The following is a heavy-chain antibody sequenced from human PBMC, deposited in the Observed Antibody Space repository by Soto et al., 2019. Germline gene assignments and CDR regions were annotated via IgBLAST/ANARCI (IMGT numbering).Heavy chain of an antibody. D-gene: IGHD6-6*01. Sequence: QVQVVESGGGVVQPGRSLRLSCAASGFTFNSYGMHWVRQAPGKGLEWVAVIWYDGSNKYYADSVKGRFTISRDNSKNTLYLQMNSLRAEDTAVYYCARARHQLVIYYHYGMDVWGQGTTVTVSS. CDR3: ARARHQLVIYYHYGMDV. CDR1: GFTFNSYG. CDR2: IWYDGSNK. V-gene: IGHV3-33*01. J-gene: IGHJ6*02.